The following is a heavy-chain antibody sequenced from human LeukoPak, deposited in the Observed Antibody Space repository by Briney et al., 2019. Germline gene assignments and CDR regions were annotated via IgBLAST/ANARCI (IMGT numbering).Heavy chain of an antibody. V-gene: IGHV3-48*04. CDR1: GFTFSSYA. J-gene: IGHJ6*02. CDR3: ARDQQLVPIVYYYYYGMDV. Sequence: GGSLRLSCAASGFTFSSYAMSWVRQAPGKGLEWVSYISGSTSTIYYADSVKGRFTISRDNAKNSLYLQMNSLRVEDTAVYYCARDQQLVPIVYYYYYGMDVWGQGTTVTVSS. D-gene: IGHD6-13*01. CDR2: ISGSTSTI.